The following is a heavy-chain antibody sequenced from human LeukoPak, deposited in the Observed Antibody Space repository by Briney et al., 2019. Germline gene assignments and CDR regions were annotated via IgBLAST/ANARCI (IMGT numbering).Heavy chain of an antibody. J-gene: IGHJ4*02. D-gene: IGHD7-27*01. CDR2: ITHSGGT. Sequence: SETLSLTCTVSGGSLNSYYWSWLRQPPGKGLEWIGFITHSGGTDFDSSLGGRVTISVDTSKNQFSLRLTSMTAADTAVYFCARGRISNWGFEGTLFDAWGQGVLVTVSS. CDR1: GGSLNSYY. V-gene: IGHV4-59*01. CDR3: ARGRISNWGFEGTLFDA.